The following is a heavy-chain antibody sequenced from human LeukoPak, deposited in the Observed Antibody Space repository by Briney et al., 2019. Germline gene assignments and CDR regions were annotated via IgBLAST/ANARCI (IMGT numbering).Heavy chain of an antibody. CDR3: ARDSGMVRGTVDY. V-gene: IGHV1-46*01. D-gene: IGHD3-10*01. CDR1: GYTFTSYY. J-gene: IGHJ4*02. CDR2: INPSGGST. Sequence: ASVKVSCKAYGYTFTSYYMYWVRQGPGQGLEWMGIINPSGGSTSYAQKFQGRVTMTRDTSTSTFYMELSSLRSEDTAVYYCARDSGMVRGTVDYWGQGTLVTISS.